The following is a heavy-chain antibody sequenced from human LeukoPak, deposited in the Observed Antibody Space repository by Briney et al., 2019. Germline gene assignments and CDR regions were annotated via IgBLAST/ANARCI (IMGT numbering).Heavy chain of an antibody. CDR3: ARVGYSYGIYYYYMDV. CDR2: ISSNGGST. D-gene: IGHD5-18*01. J-gene: IGHJ6*03. V-gene: IGHV3-64*01. CDR1: GFTFSRYG. Sequence: PGRSLRLSCAASGFTFSRYGMHWVRQAPGKGLEYVSAISSNGGSTYYANSVKGRFTISRDNSKNTLYLQMGSLRAEDMAVYYCARVGYSYGIYYYYMDVWGKGTTVTVSS.